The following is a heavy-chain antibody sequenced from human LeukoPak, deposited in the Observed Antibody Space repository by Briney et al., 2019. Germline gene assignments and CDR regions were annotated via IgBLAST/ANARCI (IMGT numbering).Heavy chain of an antibody. Sequence: SETLSLTCTVSGDSISSSYWSWIRQPPGKGLEWIGYIYFTGITNYNPSLRSRVTMSLDTSKNQFSLKLNSVTAADAAVYYCARSSGAFDYWGQGALVTVSS. CDR3: ARSSGAFDY. CDR2: IYFTGIT. J-gene: IGHJ4*02. V-gene: IGHV4-59*01. CDR1: GDSISSSY.